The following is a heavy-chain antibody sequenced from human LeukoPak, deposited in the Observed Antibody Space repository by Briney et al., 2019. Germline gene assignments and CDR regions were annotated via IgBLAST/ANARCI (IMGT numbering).Heavy chain of an antibody. J-gene: IGHJ3*01. D-gene: IGHD3-22*01. CDR1: DGSFSGYY. Sequence: SETLSLTCAVYDGSFSGYYWSLIRQPPGKGLEWIGEINHSGSTNYNPSLKSRVTISVDTSKNQFSLKLSSVTAADTAVYYCARGHTYYYDSSGYYFTWGQGTMVTVSS. CDR3: ARGHTYYYDSSGYYFT. V-gene: IGHV4-34*01. CDR2: INHSGST.